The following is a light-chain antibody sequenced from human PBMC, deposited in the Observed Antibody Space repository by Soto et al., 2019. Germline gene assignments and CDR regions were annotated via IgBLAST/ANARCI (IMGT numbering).Light chain of an antibody. J-gene: IGKJ4*01. CDR3: QQYGSSPLT. CDR1: QSVSSDY. V-gene: IGKV3-20*01. Sequence: EIVLTQSPGTLSLSPGERATLSCRASQSVSSDYLAWYQQKPGQTPKVLIYRASSRATGIPDRFSGSGSGTDFPLTISRREPEDFAVYYCQQYGSSPLTFGGGTKVEIK. CDR2: RAS.